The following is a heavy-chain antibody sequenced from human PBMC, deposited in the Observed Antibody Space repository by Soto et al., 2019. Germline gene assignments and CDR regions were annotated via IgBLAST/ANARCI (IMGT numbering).Heavy chain of an antibody. CDR3: VKDRRIAARTRNWFDP. J-gene: IGHJ5*02. D-gene: IGHD6-13*01. V-gene: IGHV3-64D*06. Sequence: GVSLLLSCAASGFTFSSYSMNWVRQAPGKGLEWVSAISSNGGSTYYADSVKGRFTISRDNSKNTLYLQMSSLRAEHTAVYYCVKDRRIAARTRNWFDPRGQGSLVIVS. CDR1: GFTFSSYS. CDR2: ISSNGGST.